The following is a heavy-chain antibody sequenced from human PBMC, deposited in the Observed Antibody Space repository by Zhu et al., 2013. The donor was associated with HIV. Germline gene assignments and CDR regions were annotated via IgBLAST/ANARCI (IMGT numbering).Heavy chain of an antibody. CDR1: GYSFLSHG. V-gene: IGHV1-18*04. CDR3: ARDRERGAPGVFDL. J-gene: IGHJ2*01. D-gene: IGHD3-3*01. CDR2: ISVYSDDS. Sequence: HVQLVQSGVEAKKPGASMKLSCQASGYSFLSHGLSWVRQAPGQGLEWLGWISVYSDDSNYAQKFQDRLTMTKDISAGIVYMELTRLRSADTAIYYCARDRERGAPGVFDLWGRGTPVTVSS.